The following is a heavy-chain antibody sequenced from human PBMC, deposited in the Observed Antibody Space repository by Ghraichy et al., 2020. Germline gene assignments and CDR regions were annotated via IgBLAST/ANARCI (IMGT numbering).Heavy chain of an antibody. Sequence: GGSLRLSCTASGFTFGDYAMSWVRQAPGKGLEWVGFIRSKAYGGTTEYAASVKGRFTISRDDSKSIAYLQMNSLKTEDTAVYYCTREGLTTTSRDYWGQGTLVTVSS. CDR1: GFTFGDYA. D-gene: IGHD1-26*01. V-gene: IGHV3-49*04. J-gene: IGHJ4*02. CDR2: IRSKAYGGTT. CDR3: TREGLTTTSRDY.